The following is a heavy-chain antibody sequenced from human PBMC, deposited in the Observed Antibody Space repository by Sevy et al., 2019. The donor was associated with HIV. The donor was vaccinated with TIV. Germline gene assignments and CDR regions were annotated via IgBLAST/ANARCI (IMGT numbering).Heavy chain of an antibody. J-gene: IGHJ4*02. CDR1: GVTFSKYS. V-gene: IGHV3-23*01. D-gene: IGHD2-8*01. Sequence: GGSLRLSCAASGVTFSKYSMSWVRQPPGKGLEWVSTLSFGCGEINHADSVKGRFTISRDNSKNSLYLQMNNLRAEDTAVYYCAREGCTKPHDYWGQGILVTVSS. CDR2: LSFGCGEI. CDR3: AREGCTKPHDY.